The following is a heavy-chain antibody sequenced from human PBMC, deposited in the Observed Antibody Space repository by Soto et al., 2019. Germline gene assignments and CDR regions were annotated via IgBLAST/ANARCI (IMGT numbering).Heavy chain of an antibody. D-gene: IGHD6-25*01. J-gene: IGHJ6*02. Sequence: SETLSLTCAVYGGSFSGYYWSWIRQPPGKGLEWIGEINHSGSTNYNPSLKSRVTISVDTSKNQFSLKLSSVTAADTAVYYCASTADYYYYGMDVWGQGTTVTVSS. V-gene: IGHV4-34*01. CDR2: INHSGST. CDR3: ASTADYYYYGMDV. CDR1: GGSFSGYY.